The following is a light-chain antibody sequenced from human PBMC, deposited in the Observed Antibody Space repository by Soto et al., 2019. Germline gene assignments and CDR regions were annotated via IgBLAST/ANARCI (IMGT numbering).Light chain of an antibody. J-gene: IGLJ1*01. CDR1: SSNIGSNT. V-gene: IGLV1-44*01. CDR2: SNN. Sequence: QSVLTQPPSASGTPGQRVTISCSGSSSNIGSNTVNWYQQLPGTAPKLLIYSNNQRPSGVPDRFSGSKSGTSASLAISGLQSEDEADYYCVAWDDSLNGPFYVFGTGTKLTVL. CDR3: VAWDDSLNGPFYV.